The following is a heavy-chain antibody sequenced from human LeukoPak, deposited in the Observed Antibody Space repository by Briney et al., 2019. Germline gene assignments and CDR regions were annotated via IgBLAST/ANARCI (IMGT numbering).Heavy chain of an antibody. Sequence: SETLSLTCTVSGGSVGSGTYYWSWIRQSPGKGLEWIGNVYYSGSAYYNPSLKSRVTMSVDTSKNQFSLKLSSVTAADAAVYYCARKPIINNAWYYFDYWAREPWSPSPQ. CDR2: VYYSGSA. CDR1: GGSVGSGTYY. V-gene: IGHV4-39*07. J-gene: IGHJ4*02. CDR3: ARKPIINNAWYYFDY. D-gene: IGHD1/OR15-1a*01.